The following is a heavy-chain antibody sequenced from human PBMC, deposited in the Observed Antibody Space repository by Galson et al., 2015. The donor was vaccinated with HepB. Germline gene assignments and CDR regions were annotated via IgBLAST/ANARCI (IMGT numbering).Heavy chain of an antibody. V-gene: IGHV3-21*01. D-gene: IGHD1-1*01. Sequence: SLRLSCAASGFTFSFYTMNWVRQAPVKGLELVSSISSSGTYIYYADSEKGRFTISRDNAQNSLYLQMNSLRAEDTAVYYCASLGVAPTGYYYYYGIDVWGHGTSVTVSS. CDR1: GFTFSFYT. J-gene: IGHJ6*02. CDR3: ASLGVAPTGYYYYYGIDV. CDR2: ISSSGTYI.